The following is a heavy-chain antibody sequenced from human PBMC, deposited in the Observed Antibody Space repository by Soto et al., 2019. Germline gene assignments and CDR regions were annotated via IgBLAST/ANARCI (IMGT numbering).Heavy chain of an antibody. Sequence: QVHLVESGGGVVQPGRSLRLSCAASGFAFTDSAMHWVRLAPGKGLEWVALISYSSSNIYYADSVKGRFTISRDNSKNTLSLQMNGLRPDFRVVYYYAKDRGGYDGGWLIDSWGQGTLVTVCS. D-gene: IGHD5-12*01. CDR2: ISYSSSNI. CDR3: AKDRGGYDGGWLIDS. J-gene: IGHJ4*02. V-gene: IGHV3-30-3*01. CDR1: GFAFTDSA.